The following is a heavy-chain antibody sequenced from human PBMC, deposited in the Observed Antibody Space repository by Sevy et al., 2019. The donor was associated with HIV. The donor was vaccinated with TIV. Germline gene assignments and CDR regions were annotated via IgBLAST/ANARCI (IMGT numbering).Heavy chain of an antibody. Sequence: GGSLRLSCVASGFTFSDNNMDWVRQAPGKGLEWVGRSRNKAISYSTEYAASVKGKFTISRDDSTKSLYLQMNSLKTEDTAVYYCVRGGYCSGGSCYSVAFDIWVIGTMVTVSS. CDR2: SRNKAISYST. CDR1: GFTFSDNN. V-gene: IGHV3-72*01. CDR3: VRGGYCSGGSCYSVAFDI. D-gene: IGHD2-15*01. J-gene: IGHJ3*02.